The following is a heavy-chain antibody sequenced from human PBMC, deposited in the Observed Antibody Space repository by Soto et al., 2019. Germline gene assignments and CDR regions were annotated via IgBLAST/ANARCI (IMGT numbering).Heavy chain of an antibody. D-gene: IGHD3-9*01. CDR1: GGSISSYY. V-gene: IGHV4-59*01. CDR2: IYYNGST. J-gene: IGHJ6*03. CDR3: AIVFNYDILTGYFYYYYYMDV. Sequence: PSETLSLTCTVSGGSISSYYWSWIRQPPGKGLEWIGYIYYNGSTNYNPSHKSRVTISVDTSKNQFSLKLNSVTAADTTVYYRAIVFNYDILTGYFYYYYYMDVWGKGTTVTVSS.